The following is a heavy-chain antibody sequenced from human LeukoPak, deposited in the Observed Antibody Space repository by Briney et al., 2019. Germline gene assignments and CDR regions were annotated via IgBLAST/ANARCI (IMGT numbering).Heavy chain of an antibody. CDR3: AKDRAYGSGSYYAPDAFDI. CDR2: IRYDGSNK. D-gene: IGHD3-10*01. Sequence: GGSLRLSCAASGFTFSSCGMHWVRQAPGKGLEWVAFIRYDGSNKYYADSVKGRFTISRDNSKNTLYLQMNSLRAEDTAVYYCAKDRAYGSGSYYAPDAFDIWGQGTMVTVSS. J-gene: IGHJ3*02. CDR1: GFTFSSCG. V-gene: IGHV3-30*02.